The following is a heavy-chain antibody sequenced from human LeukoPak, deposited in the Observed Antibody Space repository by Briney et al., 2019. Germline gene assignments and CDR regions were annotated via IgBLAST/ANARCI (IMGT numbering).Heavy chain of an antibody. Sequence: PGGSLRLSCAASGFTFSSYAMSWVRQAPGKGLEWVSAISGSGGSTYYADSVKGRFTISRDNSKNTLYLQMNSLRAEDTAVYYCARDSSYGDDPSFDYWGQGTLVTVSS. V-gene: IGHV3-23*01. CDR3: ARDSSYGDDPSFDY. J-gene: IGHJ4*02. CDR2: ISGSGGST. D-gene: IGHD4-17*01. CDR1: GFTFSSYA.